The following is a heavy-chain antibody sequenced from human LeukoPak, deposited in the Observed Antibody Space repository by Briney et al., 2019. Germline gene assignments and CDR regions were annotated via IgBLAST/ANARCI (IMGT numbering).Heavy chain of an antibody. CDR1: GFTFDDYA. CDR3: AKDSVHSGYDLGSGY. J-gene: IGHJ4*02. CDR2: ISGDGGST. D-gene: IGHD5-12*01. V-gene: IGHV3-43*02. Sequence: GGSLRLSCAASGFTFDDYAMHWVRQAPGKGLEWVSLISGDGGSTYYADSVKGRFTISRDNSKNSLYLQMNSLRTEDTALYYCAKDSVHSGYDLGSGYWGQGTLVTVSS.